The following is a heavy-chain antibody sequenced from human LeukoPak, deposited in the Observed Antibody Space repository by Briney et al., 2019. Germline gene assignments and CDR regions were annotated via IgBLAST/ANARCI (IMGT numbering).Heavy chain of an antibody. Sequence: GESLKISCEGSGYTFTNYWIGWVRQMPGKGLEWMGIIHPGDSDTRYSPSFQGQVTISADKSISTAYLQWSSLKASDTAIYYCARHLGYCSTTSCYNYMDVWGKGTTVTVSS. J-gene: IGHJ6*03. V-gene: IGHV5-51*01. CDR2: IHPGDSDT. CDR3: ARHLGYCSTTSCYNYMDV. CDR1: GYTFTNYW. D-gene: IGHD2-2*02.